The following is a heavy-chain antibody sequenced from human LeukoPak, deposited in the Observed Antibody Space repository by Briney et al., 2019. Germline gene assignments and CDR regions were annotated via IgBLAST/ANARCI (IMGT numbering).Heavy chain of an antibody. Sequence: PGGSLRLSCAASGFTFSSYWMTWVRQAPGKGLEWVANIKQDGNEKYYVDSVKGRFTIHRDNAKNSLYLQMNSLRADGTAVYYCARDPLTQNDYWGQGTLVAVSS. V-gene: IGHV3-7*01. CDR2: IKQDGNEK. CDR1: GFTFSSYW. D-gene: IGHD1-14*01. J-gene: IGHJ4*02. CDR3: ARDPLTQNDY.